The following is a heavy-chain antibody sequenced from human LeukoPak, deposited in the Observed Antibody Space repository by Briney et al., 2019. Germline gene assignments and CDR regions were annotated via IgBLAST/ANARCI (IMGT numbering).Heavy chain of an antibody. Sequence: PSETLSLTCTVSGGSISSYYWSWVRQPPGKELEWIGHIYYSGSTNYKPSLKSRATISVDTSKNQFSLKLSSVTAADTAVYYCAGHGYSYGYYFDYWGQGTLVTVSS. V-gene: IGHV4-59*08. J-gene: IGHJ4*02. CDR1: GGSISSYY. D-gene: IGHD5-18*01. CDR3: AGHGYSYGYYFDY. CDR2: IYYSGST.